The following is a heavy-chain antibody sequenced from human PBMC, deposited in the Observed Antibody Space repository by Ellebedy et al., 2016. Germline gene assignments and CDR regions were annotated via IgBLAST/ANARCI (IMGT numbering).Heavy chain of an antibody. CDR3: ASRALAVAGTDPPRDYYYGMDV. J-gene: IGHJ6*02. D-gene: IGHD6-19*01. CDR2: ISSTATYI. CDR1: GFTFSSFA. V-gene: IGHV3-21*06. Sequence: GGSLRLSCAASGFTFSSFAMSWVRQAPGKGLEWVSSISSTATYIYYADSVKGRFTISRDNAENSLYLQMDSLRTEDTAVYYCASRALAVAGTDPPRDYYYGMDVWGQGTTVTVSS.